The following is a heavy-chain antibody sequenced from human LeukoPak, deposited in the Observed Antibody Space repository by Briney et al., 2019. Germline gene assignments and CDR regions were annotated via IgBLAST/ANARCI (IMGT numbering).Heavy chain of an antibody. D-gene: IGHD6-19*01. J-gene: IGHJ5*02. V-gene: IGHV4-38-2*01. CDR1: GYSISSDKY. CDR2: IYHTGST. CDR3: ARSHSGWQGYNNWFDP. Sequence: SETLSLTCEVSGYSISSDKYWGWIRQPPGKGLEWIGSIYHTGSTYYNPSLKSRVSISVDTSKNQFSLRFTSVTAADTAVYYCARSHSGWQGYNNWFDPWGQGTLVTVSS.